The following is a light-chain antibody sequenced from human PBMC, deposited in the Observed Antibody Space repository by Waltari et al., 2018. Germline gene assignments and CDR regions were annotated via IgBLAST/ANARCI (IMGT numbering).Light chain of an antibody. Sequence: DIQMTQSPSTLSASVGDSVTITCRASQRISSWLAWYQQRPGKAPKRLIYKASSLESGVPSRFSGSGSGTEFTLTISSLQPDDFATYYCQQYNSYPWTFGQGTKVEIK. V-gene: IGKV1-5*03. CDR2: KAS. CDR1: QRISSW. CDR3: QQYNSYPWT. J-gene: IGKJ1*01.